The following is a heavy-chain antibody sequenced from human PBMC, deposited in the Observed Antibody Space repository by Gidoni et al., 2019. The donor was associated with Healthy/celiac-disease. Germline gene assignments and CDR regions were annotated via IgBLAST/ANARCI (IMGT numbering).Heavy chain of an antibody. CDR2: IYTSWSP. D-gene: IGHD5-12*01. CDR3: ARDLGRDGYNFGGNWFDP. Sequence: QVQLQESGPGLVKPSQTLSLTCTVSGGSISSGSYYWSWIRQPAGKGLEWIGRIYTSWSPNYNPSLKSRVTISVDTSKNHFSLKLSSVTAADTAVYYCARDLGRDGYNFGGNWFDPWGQGTLVTVSS. CDR1: GGSISSGSYY. V-gene: IGHV4-61*02. J-gene: IGHJ5*02.